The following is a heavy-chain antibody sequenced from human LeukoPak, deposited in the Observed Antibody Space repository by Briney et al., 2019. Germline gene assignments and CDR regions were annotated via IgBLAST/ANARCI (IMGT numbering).Heavy chain of an antibody. CDR3: AREELSSYYYDSSGYAAFDY. CDR1: GFTFSSYA. CDR2: ISYDGSNK. V-gene: IGHV3-30-3*01. Sequence: GGSLRLSCAASGFTFSSYAMHWVRQAPGKGLEWGAVISYDGSNKYYADSVKGRFTISRDNSKNTLYLQMNSLRAEDTAVYYCAREELSSYYYDSSGYAAFDYWGQGTLVTVSS. J-gene: IGHJ4*02. D-gene: IGHD3-22*01.